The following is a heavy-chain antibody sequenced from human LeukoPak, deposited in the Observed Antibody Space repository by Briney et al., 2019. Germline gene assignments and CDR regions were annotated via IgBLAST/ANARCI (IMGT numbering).Heavy chain of an antibody. CDR1: GFTFSSFW. CDR2: INPDASQK. CDR3: VRDPVSGSTGDY. Sequence: GGSLRLFCEVSGFTFSSFWMSLVRRAPGKGLELVALINPDASQKYYVESVRGQFTISRDNAQNSLFLQINYLRVEDSGVYYCVRDPVSGSTGDYWGQGTLVTVSS. J-gene: IGHJ4*02. V-gene: IGHV3-7*01. D-gene: IGHD6-19*01.